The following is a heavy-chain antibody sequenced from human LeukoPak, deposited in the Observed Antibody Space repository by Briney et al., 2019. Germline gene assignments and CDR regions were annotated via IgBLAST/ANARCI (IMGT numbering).Heavy chain of an antibody. CDR3: ARASGSGSYYIPYYYYMDV. Sequence: PGGSLRLSCAASGFTFSSYWMSWVRQAPGKGLEWVANIKQDGTEKYYVDSVKGRFSISRDNAKNSLYLQMNSLRAEDTAVYYCARASGSGSYYIPYYYYMDVWGKGTTVTVSS. J-gene: IGHJ6*03. CDR1: GFTFSSYW. CDR2: IKQDGTEK. V-gene: IGHV3-7*01. D-gene: IGHD3-10*01.